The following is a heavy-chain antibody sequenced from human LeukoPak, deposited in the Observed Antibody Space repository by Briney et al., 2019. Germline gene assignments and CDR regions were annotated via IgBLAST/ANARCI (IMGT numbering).Heavy chain of an antibody. CDR3: ARAQRGDYMDV. CDR2: IYAGGST. V-gene: IGHV3-53*01. D-gene: IGHD6-25*01. J-gene: IGHJ6*03. Sequence: PGGSLRLSCAASGFTVSSNYMTWVRQAPGKGLEWVSVIYAGGSTYYADSVKGRFTISRDNSKNTLYLLMNNLRAEDTAVYYCARAQRGDYMDVWGKGTTATISS. CDR1: GFTVSSNY.